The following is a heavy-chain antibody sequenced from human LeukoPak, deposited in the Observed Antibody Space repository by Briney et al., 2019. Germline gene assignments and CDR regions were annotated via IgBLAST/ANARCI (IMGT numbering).Heavy chain of an antibody. CDR3: ARGGQLPYFDY. CDR2: IYYSGST. Sequence: SETLSLTCTVSGGSISSSSYYWGWIRQPPGKGLEWIGSIYYSGSTYYNPSLKSRVTISVDTSKNQFSLKLSSVTAADTAVYYCARGGQLPYFDYWGQGTLVTVSS. CDR1: GGSISSSSYY. J-gene: IGHJ4*02. V-gene: IGHV4-39*01. D-gene: IGHD1-1*01.